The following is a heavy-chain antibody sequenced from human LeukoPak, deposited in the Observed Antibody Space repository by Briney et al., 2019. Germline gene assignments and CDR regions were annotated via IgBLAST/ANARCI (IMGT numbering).Heavy chain of an antibody. V-gene: IGHV3-64*01. J-gene: IGHJ6*03. CDR2: ISSNGGST. Sequence: PGGSLRLSCAASGFTFSSYATHWVRQAPGKGLEYVSAISSNGGSTYYANSVKGRFTISRDNSKNTLYLQMGSLRAEDMAVYYCARAPYYYYYMDVWGKGTTVTVSS. CDR3: ARAPYYYYYMDV. CDR1: GFTFSSYA.